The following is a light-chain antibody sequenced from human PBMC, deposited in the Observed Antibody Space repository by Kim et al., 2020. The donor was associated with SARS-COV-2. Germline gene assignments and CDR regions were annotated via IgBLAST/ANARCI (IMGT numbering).Light chain of an antibody. CDR2: SNN. CDR1: RSNIGSNT. J-gene: IGLJ1*01. CDR3: AAWDNSLNGRYV. V-gene: IGLV1-44*01. Sequence: QRVTISCSGSRSNIGSNTGNWYQQHPGTAPKLLIYSNNQRPSGVPDRCSGAKSGTSASLAISGLQSEDEAEYFCAAWDNSLNGRYVFGSGTKVTVL.